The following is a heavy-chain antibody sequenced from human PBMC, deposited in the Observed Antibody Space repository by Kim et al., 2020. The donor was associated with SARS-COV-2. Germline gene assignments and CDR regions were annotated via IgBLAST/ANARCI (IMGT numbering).Heavy chain of an antibody. Sequence: GGSLRLSCAASGFTFSSYAMSWVRHAPGKGLEWVSAISGSGGSTYYADSVKGRFTISRDNSKNTLYLQMNSLRAEDTAVYYCAKDDFSSGWTNWFDPWGQGTLVTVSS. CDR1: GFTFSSYA. J-gene: IGHJ5*02. V-gene: IGHV3-23*01. CDR3: AKDDFSSGWTNWFDP. CDR2: ISGSGGST. D-gene: IGHD6-19*01.